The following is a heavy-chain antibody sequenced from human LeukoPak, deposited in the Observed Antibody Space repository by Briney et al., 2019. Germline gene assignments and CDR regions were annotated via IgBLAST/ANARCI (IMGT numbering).Heavy chain of an antibody. CDR1: GYTFTNYG. D-gene: IGHD5-24*01. CDR2: ISGYQGST. CDR3: ARSDLGTITAGPFN. Sequence: ASVKVSCKASGYTFTNYGITWVRRAPGQGLEWMGWISGYQGSTKYAQNFQGRVTMTIDTSTSTAYMDLRSLRSDDTAIYFCARSDLGTITAGPFNWGQGTLVAVSS. V-gene: IGHV1-18*01. J-gene: IGHJ4*02.